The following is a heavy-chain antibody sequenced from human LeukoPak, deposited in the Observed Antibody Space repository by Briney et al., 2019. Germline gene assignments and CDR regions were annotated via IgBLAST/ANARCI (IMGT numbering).Heavy chain of an antibody. J-gene: IGHJ1*01. Sequence: AGESLKISCKGSGYSFTSYWIGWVRQLPGKGLEWMGVIYPGDSDTRYSPSFQGQVTISADKSISTAYLQWSSLKASDTAMYYCARLTRLRFGGMTTVTTEYFQHWGQGTLVTVSS. CDR2: IYPGDSDT. CDR1: GYSFTSYW. CDR3: ARLTRLRFGGMTTVTTEYFQH. V-gene: IGHV5-51*01. D-gene: IGHD4-17*01.